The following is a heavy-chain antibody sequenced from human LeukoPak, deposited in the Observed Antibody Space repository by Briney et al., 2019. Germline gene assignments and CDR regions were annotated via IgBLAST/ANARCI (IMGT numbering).Heavy chain of an antibody. Sequence: GGSLRLSCAASGLIFSSYNMNWVRQAPGKGLEWVSYISSSSGTMHYADSAKGRFTISRDNAKNSLYLQMNSLRAEDTAVYYCARGTSDYVGFDYWGQGTLVTVSS. V-gene: IGHV3-48*01. D-gene: IGHD4-17*01. CDR1: GLIFSSYN. CDR3: ARGTSDYVGFDY. J-gene: IGHJ4*02. CDR2: ISSSSGTM.